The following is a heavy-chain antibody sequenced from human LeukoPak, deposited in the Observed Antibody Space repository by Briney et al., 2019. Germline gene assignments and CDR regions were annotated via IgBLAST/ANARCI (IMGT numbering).Heavy chain of an antibody. CDR2: IIPILGIA. V-gene: IGHV1-69*04. CDR3: AGGYVHYYYGMDV. J-gene: IGHJ6*02. D-gene: IGHD2-2*01. CDR1: GGTFSSYA. Sequence: GASVKVSCKASGGTFSSYAISWVRQAPGQGLEWMGRIIPILGIANYAQKFQGRVTITADKSTSTAYMELSSLRSEDTAAYYCAGGYVHYYYGMDVWGQGTTVTVSS.